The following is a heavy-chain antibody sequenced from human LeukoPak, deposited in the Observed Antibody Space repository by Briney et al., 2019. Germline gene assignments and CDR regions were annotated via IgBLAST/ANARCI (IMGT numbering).Heavy chain of an antibody. CDR1: GYTFTSYG. CDR3: ARVQGENYYGFGDLSGWFDP. V-gene: IGHV1-18*01. J-gene: IGHJ5*02. CDR2: ISAYNGNT. Sequence: GASVKVSCKASGYTFTSYGISWVRQAPGQGLEWMGWISAYNGNTNYAQKLQGRVTMTTDTSTSTAYMELRSLRSDDTAVYYCARVQGENYYGFGDLSGWFDPWGQGTLVTVSS. D-gene: IGHD3-10*01.